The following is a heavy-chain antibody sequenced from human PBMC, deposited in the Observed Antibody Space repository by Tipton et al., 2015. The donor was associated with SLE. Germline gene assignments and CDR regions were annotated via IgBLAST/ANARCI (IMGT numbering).Heavy chain of an antibody. Sequence: TLSLTCAVSGYSISSGYYWGWIRQPPGKGLEWIGSIYYSGSTYYNPSLKSRVTISVDTSKNQFSLKLSSVTAADTAVYYCARHAFDIWGQGTMVTVSS. V-gene: IGHV4-38-2*01. J-gene: IGHJ3*02. CDR3: ARHAFDI. CDR2: IYYSGST. CDR1: GYSISSGYY.